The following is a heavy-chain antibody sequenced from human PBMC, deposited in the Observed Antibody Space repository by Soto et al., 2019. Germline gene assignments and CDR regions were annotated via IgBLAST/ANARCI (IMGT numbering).Heavy chain of an antibody. CDR1: GFTFSNAW. CDR2: IKSKTDGGTT. J-gene: IGHJ6*02. Sequence: GGSLRLSCAASGFTFSNAWMSWVRQAPGKGLEWVGRIKSKTDGGTTDYAAPVKGRFTISRDDSKNTLYLQMNSLKTEDTAVYYCTTDQWERQYYYYGMDVWGQGTTVTVSS. V-gene: IGHV3-15*01. D-gene: IGHD1-26*01. CDR3: TTDQWERQYYYYGMDV.